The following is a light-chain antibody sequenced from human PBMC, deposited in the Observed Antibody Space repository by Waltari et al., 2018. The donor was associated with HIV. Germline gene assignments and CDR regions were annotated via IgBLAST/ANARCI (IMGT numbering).Light chain of an antibody. CDR2: EVD. Sequence: SVVTQPASVSGFPGQSVTISCTGTDSDFGYGNFVSWYQQHPGKAPKVILFEVDSRASGVDDRFSGSKSGNTASLTISGLQTEDEANYYCSSFTKDFTVIFGGGTKVTIL. CDR3: SSFTKDFTVI. J-gene: IGLJ2*01. CDR1: DSDFGYGNF. V-gene: IGLV2-14*03.